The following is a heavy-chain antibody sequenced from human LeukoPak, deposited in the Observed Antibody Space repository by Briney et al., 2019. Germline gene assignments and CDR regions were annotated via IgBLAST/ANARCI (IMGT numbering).Heavy chain of an antibody. CDR3: ARELRTFDS. V-gene: IGHV3-7*01. CDR1: GFTFSSYW. Sequence: PGGSLRLSCAASGFTFSSYWMTWVRQAPGKGLEWVANIKHNGDELNYVGSVGGRFTISRDNAKNSLYLHMTSLRAEDTAVYYCARELRTFDSWGQGTLVTVSS. CDR2: IKHNGDEL. J-gene: IGHJ4*02. D-gene: IGHD3-16*01.